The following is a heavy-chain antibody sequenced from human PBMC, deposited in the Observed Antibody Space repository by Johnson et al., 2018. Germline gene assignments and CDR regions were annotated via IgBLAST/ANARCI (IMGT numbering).Heavy chain of an antibody. CDR3: AREGGGYPVDV. V-gene: IGHV3-74*01. D-gene: IGHD1-1*01. CDR2: IHTDGST. Sequence: VQLQESGGGLVQPGGSLRLSCAASGFTFSSYLMHWVRQAPGKGLLWVSRIHTDGSTIYADSVKGRFTISRDNAKNTLYLQMSSLRGEDTAVYYCAREGGGYPVDVWGKGTTVTVSS. CDR1: GFTFSSYL. J-gene: IGHJ6*04.